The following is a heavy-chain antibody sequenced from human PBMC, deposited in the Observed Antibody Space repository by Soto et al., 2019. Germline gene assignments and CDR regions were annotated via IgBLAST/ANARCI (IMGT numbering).Heavy chain of an antibody. Sequence: GGSLRLSCAASGFTFSSYWMSWVRQAPGKGLERVANIKQDGSEKYYVDSVKGRFTISGDNAKNSLYLQMNSLRAEDTAVYYCARDQVFGDRGLFSYWGQGTLVIVSS. CDR3: ARDQVFGDRGLFSY. CDR1: GFTFSSYW. J-gene: IGHJ4*02. V-gene: IGHV3-7*03. CDR2: IKQDGSEK. D-gene: IGHD3-10*01.